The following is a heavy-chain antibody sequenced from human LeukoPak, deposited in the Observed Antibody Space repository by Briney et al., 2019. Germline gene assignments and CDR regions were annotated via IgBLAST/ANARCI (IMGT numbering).Heavy chain of an antibody. CDR1: GGTFSSYA. D-gene: IGHD5-18*01. J-gene: IGHJ4*02. Sequence: GSSVKASCKASGGTFSSYAISWVRQAPGQGLEWMGRIIPILGIANYAQKFQGRVTITADKSTSTAYMELSSLRSEDTAVYYCARASTAMVTSYWGQGTLVTVSS. CDR2: IIPILGIA. CDR3: ARASTAMVTSY. V-gene: IGHV1-69*04.